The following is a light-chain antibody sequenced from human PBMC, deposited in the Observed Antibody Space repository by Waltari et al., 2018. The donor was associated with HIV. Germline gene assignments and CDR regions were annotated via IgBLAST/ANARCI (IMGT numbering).Light chain of an antibody. CDR1: TSDVGTYEF. Sequence: QSALTQPASVSGSPGQSITISCTGATSDVGTYEFVSWYQQHPGKAPKLIIFEVSERPSGFSVRFSGSKSVNTASLTISGLQADDEADYYCCSFAASNTLLFGGGTRLTVL. CDR2: EVS. CDR3: CSFAASNTLL. J-gene: IGLJ2*01. V-gene: IGLV2-23*02.